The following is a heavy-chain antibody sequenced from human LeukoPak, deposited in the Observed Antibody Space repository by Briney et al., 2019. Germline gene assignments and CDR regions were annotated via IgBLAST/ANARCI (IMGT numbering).Heavy chain of an antibody. CDR1: GFTFSSYS. J-gene: IGHJ5*02. CDR3: ARDFTYSTGAPVFDDWFGP. Sequence: GGSLRLSCAASGFTFSSYSMNWVRQAPGKGLEWLSYISSSSTTIYYADSVKGRFTISRDNGKNSLYLQMNSLRADDTAVYYCARDFTYSTGAPVFDDWFGPWGQGTLVTVSS. D-gene: IGHD7-27*01. CDR2: ISSSSTTI. V-gene: IGHV3-48*01.